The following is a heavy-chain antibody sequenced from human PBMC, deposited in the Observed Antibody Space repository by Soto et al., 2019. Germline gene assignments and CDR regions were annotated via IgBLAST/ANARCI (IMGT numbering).Heavy chain of an antibody. CDR2: IYYSGST. Sequence: QVQLQESGPGLVKPSQTLSLTCTVSGGSISSGGYYWSWIRQHPGKGLEWIGYIYYSGSTYYNPSLKSRVTISVDTSKNQFSLKLSSVTAADTAVYYCARARLYSSSWYLRSNWFDPWGQGTLVTVSS. CDR3: ARARLYSSSWYLRSNWFDP. CDR1: GGSISSGGYY. V-gene: IGHV4-31*03. D-gene: IGHD6-13*01. J-gene: IGHJ5*02.